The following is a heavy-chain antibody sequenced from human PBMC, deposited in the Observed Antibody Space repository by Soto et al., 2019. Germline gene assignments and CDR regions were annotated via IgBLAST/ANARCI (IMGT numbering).Heavy chain of an antibody. CDR1: GFTFSSYW. V-gene: IGHV3-74*01. Sequence: EVQLVESGGGLVQPGGSLRLSCAASGFTFSSYWMHWVRQAPGKGLVWVSRINSDGSSTSYADSVKGRFTISRDNAKNTLYLQMNSLRAEDTAVYYCASGGLYDFWSGYYTDPPNYDYWGQGTLVTVSS. CDR2: INSDGSST. CDR3: ASGGLYDFWSGYYTDPPNYDY. D-gene: IGHD3-3*01. J-gene: IGHJ4*02.